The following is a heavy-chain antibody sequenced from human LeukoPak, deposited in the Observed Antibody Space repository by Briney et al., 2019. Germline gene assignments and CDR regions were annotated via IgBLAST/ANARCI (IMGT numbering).Heavy chain of an antibody. CDR2: IIPIFGTA. CDR1: GGTFSSYA. D-gene: IGHD3-10*01. Sequence: ASVKVSCKASGGTFSSYAISWVRQAPGQGLEWMGGIIPIFGTANYAQKFQGRVTITTDESTSTAYMELSSLRSEDTAVYYCARERGLMVRGVMHNWFDPWGQGTLVTVSS. V-gene: IGHV1-69*05. J-gene: IGHJ5*02. CDR3: ARERGLMVRGVMHNWFDP.